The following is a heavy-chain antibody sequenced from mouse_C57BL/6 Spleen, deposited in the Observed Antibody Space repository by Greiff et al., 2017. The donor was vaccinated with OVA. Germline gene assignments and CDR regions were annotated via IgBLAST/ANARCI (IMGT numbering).Heavy chain of an antibody. CDR2: IYPSDSET. V-gene: IGHV1-61*01. D-gene: IGHD1-1*01. CDR1: GYTFTSYW. Sequence: QVHVKQPGAELVRPGSSVKLSCKASGYTFTSYWMDWVKQRPGQGLEWIGNIYPSDSETHYNQKFKDKATLTVDKSSSTAYMQLSSLTSEDSAVYYCARGGTTVVATTHFDYWGQGTTLTVSS. J-gene: IGHJ2*01. CDR3: ARGGTTVVATTHFDY.